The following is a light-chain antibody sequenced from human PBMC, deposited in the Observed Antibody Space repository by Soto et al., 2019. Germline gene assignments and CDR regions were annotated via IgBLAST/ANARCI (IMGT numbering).Light chain of an antibody. CDR3: QQYCRSPP. V-gene: IGKV3-20*01. J-gene: IGKJ4*01. CDR1: QSVSSSY. Sequence: EIVLTQSPGTLSLSPGERATLSCRASQSVSSSYLAWYQQKPGQAPRLLIYGASSRATGIPDRFSGSGSGTDFTLTIIRLEPEDFAVYYCQQYCRSPPFGGGTKVEIK. CDR2: GAS.